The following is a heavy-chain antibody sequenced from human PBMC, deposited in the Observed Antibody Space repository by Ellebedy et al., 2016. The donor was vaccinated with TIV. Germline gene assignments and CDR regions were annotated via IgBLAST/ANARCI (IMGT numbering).Heavy chain of an antibody. CDR2: ISYDGRSQ. J-gene: IGHJ4*02. CDR3: ANSPGRDGYRRGGLDY. V-gene: IGHV3-30*18. D-gene: IGHD5-24*01. Sequence: GESLKISXAASGFTFSSYGMHWVRQAPGKGLEWVAVISYDGRSQNYADSVKGRFTISRDNSKSTLYLQMNSLRAEDTAVYYCANSPGRDGYRRGGLDYWGQGALVTVSS. CDR1: GFTFSSYG.